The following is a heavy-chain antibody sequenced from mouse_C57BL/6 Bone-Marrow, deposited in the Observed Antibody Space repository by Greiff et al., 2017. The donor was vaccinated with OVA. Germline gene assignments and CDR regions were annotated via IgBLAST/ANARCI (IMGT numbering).Heavy chain of an antibody. V-gene: IGHV5-6*01. J-gene: IGHJ1*03. Sequence: EVMLVESGGDLVKPGGSLKLSCAASGFTFSSYGMSWVRQTPDKRLEWVATISSGGSYTYYPDSVKGRFPITSDNAKNTLYLQMSSLKSEDTAMYYCARPYYYGSSYWYFDVWGTGTTVTVSS. CDR3: ARPYYYGSSYWYFDV. D-gene: IGHD1-1*01. CDR2: ISSGGSYT. CDR1: GFTFSSYG.